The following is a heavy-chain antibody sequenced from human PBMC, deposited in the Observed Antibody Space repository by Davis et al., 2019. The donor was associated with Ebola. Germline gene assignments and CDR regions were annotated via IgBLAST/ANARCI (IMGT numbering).Heavy chain of an antibody. CDR1: GFTFSSYS. J-gene: IGHJ4*02. Sequence: PGGSLRLSCAASGFTFSSYSMNWVRQAPGKGLEWVSSISSSSSYIYYADSVKGRFTISRDNAKNSLYLQMNSLRAEDTAVYYCARDVASDFSITGTTGTDYWGQGTLVTVSS. V-gene: IGHV3-21*01. CDR2: ISSSSSYI. CDR3: ARDVASDFSITGTTGTDY. D-gene: IGHD1-7*01.